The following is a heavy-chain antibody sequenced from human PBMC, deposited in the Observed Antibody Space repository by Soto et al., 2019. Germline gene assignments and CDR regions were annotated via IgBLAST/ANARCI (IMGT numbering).Heavy chain of an antibody. D-gene: IGHD6-19*01. CDR2: LNPSGGST. V-gene: IGHV1-46*01. CDR1: GYTFTDSY. Sequence: QVLLVQSGAEVKKPGASVKVSCKASGYTFTDSYMHWVRQAPGQGLEWMGILNPSGGSTSYAQKFRGRVTMTRDTSTSTVYTELTSLRSEDTAVFYCATSPATIGWYGNPYYLDHWGQGTLVTVSS. CDR3: ATSPATIGWYGNPYYLDH. J-gene: IGHJ4*02.